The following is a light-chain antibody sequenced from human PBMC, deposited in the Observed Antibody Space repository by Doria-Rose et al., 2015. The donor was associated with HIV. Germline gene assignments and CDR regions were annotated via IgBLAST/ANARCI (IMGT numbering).Light chain of an antibody. CDR2: DGS. CDR1: QCFSSTY. CDR3: HQYGTSWT. J-gene: IGKJ1*01. V-gene: IGKV3-20*01. Sequence: EIVMTQSPGTLSLSPGERATLSCRASQCFSSTYLAWYQQKHGQAPSLLIYDGSTRATGIPDRFSASESGTDFTLTINRLEPEDFALYYCHQYGTSWTFGQGTKVEI.